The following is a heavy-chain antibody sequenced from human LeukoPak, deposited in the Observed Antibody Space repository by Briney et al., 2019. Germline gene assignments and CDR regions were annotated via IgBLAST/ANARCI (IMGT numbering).Heavy chain of an antibody. Sequence: GGSLRLSCAASGFTLNTSYMNWVRQVPGKGLEWVSVIYAGGNTYYADSVKERFTISRDNSRNTLYLQMNSLRGDDTAVYYCAREVYSSTWFDLWGQGTLVTVSS. V-gene: IGHV3-66*01. D-gene: IGHD6-13*01. CDR1: GFTLNTSY. J-gene: IGHJ4*02. CDR3: AREVYSSTWFDL. CDR2: IYAGGNT.